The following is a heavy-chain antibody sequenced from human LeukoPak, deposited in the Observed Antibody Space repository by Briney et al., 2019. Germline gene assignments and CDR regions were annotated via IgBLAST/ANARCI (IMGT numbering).Heavy chain of an antibody. CDR2: INGSGDAT. J-gene: IGHJ4*02. CDR1: GFTFSSYA. V-gene: IGHV3-23*01. CDR3: VKSDCGSDGCKLLSY. Sequence: PGGSLRLSCAASGFTFSSYAMSWVRRAPGKGLEWVSSINGSGDATKYADSVMGRFTISRDNSKNTVSLQMNYLRAEDTAVYYCVKSDCGSDGCKLLSYWGQGTLVIASS. D-gene: IGHD3-10*02.